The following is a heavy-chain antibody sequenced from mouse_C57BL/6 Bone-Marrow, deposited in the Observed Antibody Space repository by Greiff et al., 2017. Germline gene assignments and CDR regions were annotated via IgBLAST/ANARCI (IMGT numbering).Heavy chain of an antibody. J-gene: IGHJ3*01. CDR2: IYPGSGST. D-gene: IGHD2-1*01. CDR3: ARNYGKYEWFAY. V-gene: IGHV1-55*01. CDR1: GYTFTSYW. Sequence: QVQLQQPGAELVKPGASVTMSCKASGYTFTSYWITWVKPRPGQGLEWIGDIYPGSGSTNYNEKFKSKATLAVDTSSSTAYMQLSSLTSEDSAVYCCARNYGKYEWFAYWGQGTLVTVSA.